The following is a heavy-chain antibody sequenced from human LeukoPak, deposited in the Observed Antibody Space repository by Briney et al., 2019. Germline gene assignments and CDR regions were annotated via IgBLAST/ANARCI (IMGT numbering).Heavy chain of an antibody. CDR2: ISTSGRT. CDR3: VRGNYCSSSSCPCDY. D-gene: IGHD2-2*01. J-gene: IGHJ4*02. V-gene: IGHV4-4*07. CDR1: GGSISSYY. Sequence: SETLSLTCTVSGGSISSYYWGWIRQPAGKGLEWIGRISTSGRTNYSPSLQSRVTMSPDTSSNQFSLKLSSVTAADTAVYYCVRGNYCSSSSCPCDYWGQGTLVTVSS.